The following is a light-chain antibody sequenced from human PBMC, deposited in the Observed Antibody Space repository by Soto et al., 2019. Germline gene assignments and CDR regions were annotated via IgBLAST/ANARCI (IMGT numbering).Light chain of an antibody. CDR1: ENINMW. Sequence: IQMTQSPSTLSASVGDRVTITCRASENINMWLAWYQQKPGQAPRLLIQRASRVESGVPSRFSGSGSGTEFTLTISSLRPDDSATYYCQQYNTFWTFGQGTKVDIK. V-gene: IGKV1-5*03. CDR3: QQYNTFWT. J-gene: IGKJ1*01. CDR2: RAS.